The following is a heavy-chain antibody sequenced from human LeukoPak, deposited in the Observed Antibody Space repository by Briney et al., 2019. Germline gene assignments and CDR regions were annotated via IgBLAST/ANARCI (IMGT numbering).Heavy chain of an antibody. V-gene: IGHV4-31*03. J-gene: IGHJ5*02. CDR2: IYYSGST. CDR3: ARDLDGDYVGWFDP. CDR1: GGSISSGGYY. D-gene: IGHD4-17*01. Sequence: SETLSLTCTVSGGSISSGGYYWSWIRQHPGKGLEWIGYIYYSGSTYYNPSLKSRVTISVDTSKNQFSLKLSSVTAADTAVHYCARDLDGDYVGWFDPWGQGTLVTVSS.